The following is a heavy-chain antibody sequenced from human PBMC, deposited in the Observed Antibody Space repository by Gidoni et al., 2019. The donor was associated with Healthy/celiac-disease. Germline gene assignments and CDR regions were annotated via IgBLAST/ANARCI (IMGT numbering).Heavy chain of an antibody. Sequence: EVQLVESGGGLVQPGGSLRLSCAASGFTFRSYSMNWVRQAPGKGLEWVSYISSSSSTIYYADSVKGRFTISRDNAKNSLYLQMNSLRAEDTAVYYCARGQFTMVRAAGFDIWGQGTMVTVST. CDR2: ISSSSSTI. CDR1: GFTFRSYS. J-gene: IGHJ3*02. CDR3: ARGQFTMVRAAGFDI. D-gene: IGHD3-10*01. V-gene: IGHV3-48*01.